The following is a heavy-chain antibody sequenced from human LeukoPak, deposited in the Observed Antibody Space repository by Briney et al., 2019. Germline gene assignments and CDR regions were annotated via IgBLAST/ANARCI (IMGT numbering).Heavy chain of an antibody. V-gene: IGHV3-7*05. D-gene: IGHD5-18*01. CDR1: GFSFSSYR. J-gene: IGHJ4*02. CDR2: INQDGTEK. Sequence: GGSLRLSCAASGFSFSSYRMNWVRQAPGKGLEWVANINQDGTEKFYVDSVKGRFTISRDNAKNSLYLQMNSLRAEDTAVYYCARWGVGYSYAHNPIDYWGQGTLVTVSS. CDR3: ARWGVGYSYAHNPIDY.